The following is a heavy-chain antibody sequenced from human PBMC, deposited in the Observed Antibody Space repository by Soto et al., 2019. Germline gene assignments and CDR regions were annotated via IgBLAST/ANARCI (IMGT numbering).Heavy chain of an antibody. V-gene: IGHV3-33*01. CDR1: GFTFSSHG. CDR2: IWYDGSNK. J-gene: IGHJ4*02. Sequence: QVQLVESGGGVVQPGRSLRVSCAASGFTFSSHGMHWVRQAPGKGLEWVAVIWYDGSNKYYGESVKGRFIISRDNSKNTVDLQMNSLRAEDTAIYYCARWGPDKVLDHWGQGTLVTVSS. CDR3: ARWGPDKVLDH. D-gene: IGHD3-16*01.